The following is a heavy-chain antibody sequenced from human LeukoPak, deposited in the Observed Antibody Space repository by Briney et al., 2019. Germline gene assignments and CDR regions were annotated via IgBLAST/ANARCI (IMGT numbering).Heavy chain of an antibody. J-gene: IGHJ6*02. CDR3: AKSRSGSPYYYGMDV. CDR2: ISWNTGSI. D-gene: IGHD3-10*01. CDR1: GFTFDDYA. Sequence: GGSLRLSCAASGFTFDDYAMHWVRHAPGKGLEWVSGISWNTGSIVYADSVKGRFTISRDNAKNSLYLQMSSLRAEDTALYYCAKSRSGSPYYYGMDVWGQGTTATVSS. V-gene: IGHV3-9*01.